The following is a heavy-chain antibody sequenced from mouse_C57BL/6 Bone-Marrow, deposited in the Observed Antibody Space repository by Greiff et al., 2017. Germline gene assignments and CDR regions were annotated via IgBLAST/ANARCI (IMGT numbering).Heavy chain of an antibody. Sequence: VMLVESGPELVKPGASVKISCKASGYAFSSSWMNWVKQRPGKGLEWIGRIYPGDGDTNYNGKFKGKATLTADKSSSTAYMQLRSLTSEDSAVYFCARRNWDHFDYWGQGTTRTVSS. V-gene: IGHV1-82*01. J-gene: IGHJ2*01. CDR3: ARRNWDHFDY. CDR1: GYAFSSSW. CDR2: IYPGDGDT. D-gene: IGHD4-1*01.